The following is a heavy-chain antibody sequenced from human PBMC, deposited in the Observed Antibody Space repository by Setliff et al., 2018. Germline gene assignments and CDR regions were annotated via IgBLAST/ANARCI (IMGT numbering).Heavy chain of an antibody. CDR1: GITISNNF. V-gene: IGHV3-33*08. CDR2: IWAGGDRT. D-gene: IGHD6-19*01. J-gene: IGHJ4*02. CDR3: ATDPPNSGWSFDS. Sequence: GGSLRLSCVVSGITISNNFWSWVRQAPGKGLEWVAMIWAGGDRTFYLDSVKGRFIVSRDDSKNTVYLQMSGLRGDDTAMYYCATDPPNSGWSFDSWGQGTLVTVSS.